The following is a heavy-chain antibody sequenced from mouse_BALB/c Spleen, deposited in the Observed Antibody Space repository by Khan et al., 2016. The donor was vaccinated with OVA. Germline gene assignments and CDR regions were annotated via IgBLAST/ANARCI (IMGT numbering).Heavy chain of an antibody. V-gene: IGHV9-4*02. CDR3: SGGGAAYYRNDGGAMDY. D-gene: IGHD2-14*01. J-gene: IGHJ4*01. CDR1: GYTFTTAG. Sequence: QIQLVQSGPELKKPGETVRISCKASGYTFTTAGIQWVQKMPGKGLKWIGWINTHSGVPKYAEDFKGRFAFSLETSASTAYLQITNLKNEDTATXFWSGGGAAYYRNDGGAMDYWGQGTSVTVSS. CDR2: INTHSGVP.